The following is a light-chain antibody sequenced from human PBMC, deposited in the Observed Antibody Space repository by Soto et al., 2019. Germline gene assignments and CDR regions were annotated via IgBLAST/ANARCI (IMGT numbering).Light chain of an antibody. CDR3: QHYANIPVT. J-gene: IGKJ2*01. V-gene: IGKV1-33*01. CDR2: ETS. Sequence: DIQMTQSPSSLSASVGARVTITCQASQDISYSLNWYQQKPGRAPKLLIYETSNLETGVPSRFSGSGSATHFTFTISGLQPEDIATYYCQHYANIPVTFGQGTKLEIK. CDR1: QDISYS.